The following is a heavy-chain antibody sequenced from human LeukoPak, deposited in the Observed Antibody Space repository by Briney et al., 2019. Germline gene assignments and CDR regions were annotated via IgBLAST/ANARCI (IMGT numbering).Heavy chain of an antibody. CDR2: ISTFNRDT. V-gene: IGHV1-18*01. CDR1: GYTFTSYG. J-gene: IGHJ4*02. Sequence: ASVKVSCKASGYTFTSYGLSWVRPALGQGLEWMGWISTFNRDTNYAEKFQGRVTMTTDTSTSTAYMELRTLRSDDTAVYYCARSPRAYGDSDYWGQGTLVTVSS. D-gene: IGHD4-17*01. CDR3: ARSPRAYGDSDY.